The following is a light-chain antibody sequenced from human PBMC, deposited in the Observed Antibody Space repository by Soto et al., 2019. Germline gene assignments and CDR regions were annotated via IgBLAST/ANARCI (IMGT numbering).Light chain of an antibody. CDR3: QDYGSSAQT. V-gene: IGKV3D-20*01. Sequence: EIVLPQSPATLSWSVGERAIFSCGASQSVSSNLAWYQQKPGQAPRLLSYAASSRATGNPDRFSGSGSATHFNLTISRLETEDFAVYFCQDYGSSAQTLGQGAKVDI. CDR1: QSVSSN. CDR2: AAS. J-gene: IGKJ1*01.